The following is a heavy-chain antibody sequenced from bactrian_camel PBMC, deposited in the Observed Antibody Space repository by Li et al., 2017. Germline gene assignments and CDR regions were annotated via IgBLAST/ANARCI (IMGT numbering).Heavy chain of an antibody. D-gene: IGHD3*01. CDR1: RYTYKRNC. CDR3: AAGSSRGVPFRERGYPY. CDR2: LWIGGAQT. V-gene: IGHV3S1*01. Sequence: HVQLVESGGGSMQAGGSLRLTCRASRYTYKRNCMGWFRQAPGKAPEGVAVLWIGGAQTQYPDSVKGRFTISQDPTKNAVYLQMDSLTPEDTAMYYCAAGSSRGVPFRERGYPYWGQGTQVTVS. J-gene: IGHJ4*01.